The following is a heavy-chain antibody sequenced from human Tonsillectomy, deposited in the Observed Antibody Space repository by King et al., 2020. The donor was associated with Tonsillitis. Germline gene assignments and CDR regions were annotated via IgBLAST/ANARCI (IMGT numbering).Heavy chain of an antibody. CDR2: ISSNGGST. CDR1: GFTFSYYT. J-gene: IGHJ4*02. D-gene: IGHD3-22*01. V-gene: IGHV3-64*05. CDR3: VKLTYDSSAYPF. Sequence: VQLVESGGGLVQPGGSLRLAWSAAGFTFSYYTIHWVRQAPGKVLEYVSAISSNGGSTNYADSVKGRFTISRDDSKNTLYVQMSSLRAEDTAVYYCVKLTYDSSAYPFWGQGTLVTVSS.